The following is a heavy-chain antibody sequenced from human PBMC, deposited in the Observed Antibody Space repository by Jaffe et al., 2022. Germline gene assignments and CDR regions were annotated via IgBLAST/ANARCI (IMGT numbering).Heavy chain of an antibody. Sequence: QITLKESGPTLVKPTQTLTLTCTLSGFSVSDEYVGVVWIRQPPGKALEFLALSYWNDDNHYSPSLRTRLTITKDTSKNQVILTMTNMDPVDTGTYFCGKSAGWLVDYWGQGAQVTVSS. CDR2: SYWNDDN. V-gene: IGHV2-5*04. CDR1: GFSVSDEYVG. D-gene: IGHD3-22*01. J-gene: IGHJ4*02. CDR3: GKSAGWLVDY.